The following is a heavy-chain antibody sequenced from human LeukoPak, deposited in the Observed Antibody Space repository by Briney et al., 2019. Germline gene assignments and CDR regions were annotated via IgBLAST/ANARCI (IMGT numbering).Heavy chain of an antibody. J-gene: IGHJ4*02. CDR1: GFTFTIYD. Sequence: ASVKVSCKTSGFTFTIYDINWVRQATGQGLEWMGWMNPNSGNTGYAQKFQGRVTITRNTSISTAYMERSSLRSEDTAVSYCARGPTLSGSYYYFDYWGQGTLVTVSS. D-gene: IGHD1-26*01. CDR3: ARGPTLSGSYYYFDY. V-gene: IGHV1-8*01. CDR2: MNPNSGNT.